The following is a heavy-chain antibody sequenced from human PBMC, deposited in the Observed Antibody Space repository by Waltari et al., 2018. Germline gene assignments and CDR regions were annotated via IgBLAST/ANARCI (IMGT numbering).Heavy chain of an antibody. J-gene: IGHJ4*02. CDR2: VSSSSAYL. CDR3: VRAMLAGDYDSVAFPGY. V-gene: IGHV3-11*06. Sequence: QVQLVESGGGWVKPGGSLRISCAASGFTFTTYYMTWLRQAPGKGLEWISYVSSSSAYLNYADAVKGRFAISRDNAKNSLYLQMNSLRVDDTAVYYCVRAMLAGDYDSVAFPGYWGQGTLVTVSS. CDR1: GFTFTTYY. D-gene: IGHD3-22*01.